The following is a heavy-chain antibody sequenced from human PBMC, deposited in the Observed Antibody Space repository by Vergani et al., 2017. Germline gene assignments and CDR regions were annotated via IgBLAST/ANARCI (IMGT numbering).Heavy chain of an antibody. CDR2: INHSGST. Sequence: QVQLQQWGAGLLKPSETLSLTCAVYGGSFSGYYWSWIRQPPGKGLGWTGEINHSGSTNYNPSLKSRVTISVDQSKNQFSVKLSSVSAADTAGYYCAGGRGYCYGGSCYGDYWGQGTLVTVSS. J-gene: IGHJ4*02. D-gene: IGHD2-15*01. CDR3: AGGRGYCYGGSCYGDY. CDR1: GGSFSGYY. V-gene: IGHV4-34*01.